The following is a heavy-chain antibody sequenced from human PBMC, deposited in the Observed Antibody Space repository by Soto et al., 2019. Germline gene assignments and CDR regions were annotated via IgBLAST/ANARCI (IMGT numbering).Heavy chain of an antibody. CDR1: GYTFTGYY. V-gene: IGHV1-2*04. Sequence: ASVKVSCKASGYTFTGYYMHWVRQAPGQGLEWMGWINPNSGGTNYEQKFQGWVTMTRDTSISIAYMELSRLRSDDTAVYYCTRSYCSGNSCYPNDAFDIWGQGTMVTVSS. CDR3: TRSYCSGNSCYPNDAFDI. CDR2: INPNSGGT. J-gene: IGHJ3*02. D-gene: IGHD2-15*01.